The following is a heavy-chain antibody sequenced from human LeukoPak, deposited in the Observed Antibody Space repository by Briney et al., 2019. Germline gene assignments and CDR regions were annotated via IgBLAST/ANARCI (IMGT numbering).Heavy chain of an antibody. CDR1: GGSFSGYY. Sequence: PSETLSLTCAVYGGSFSGYYWSWIRQPAGKGLEWIGRIYTSGSTNYNPSLKSRVTMSVDTSKNQFSLKLSSVTAADTAVYYCARTECCSGGSCWFDYWGQGTLVTVSS. V-gene: IGHV4-59*10. CDR3: ARTECCSGGSCWFDY. J-gene: IGHJ4*02. CDR2: IYTSGST. D-gene: IGHD2-15*01.